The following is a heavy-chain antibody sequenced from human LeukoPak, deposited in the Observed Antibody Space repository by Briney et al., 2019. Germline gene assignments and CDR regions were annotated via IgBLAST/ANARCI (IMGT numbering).Heavy chain of an antibody. CDR1: GDGVSSDSVA. D-gene: IGHD7-27*01. CDR2: TYFRAEWSF. J-gene: IGHJ4*02. V-gene: IGHV6-1*01. Sequence: SQTLSLTCAISGDGVSSDSVAWYWIRQSPSRGLEWLGRTYFRAEWSFDYAVSVKSRITINPDTVRNQFSLQLNSVTPEDTAVYYCAREGALGIAGGLDYWGQGTLVAVSS. CDR3: AREGALGIAGGLDY.